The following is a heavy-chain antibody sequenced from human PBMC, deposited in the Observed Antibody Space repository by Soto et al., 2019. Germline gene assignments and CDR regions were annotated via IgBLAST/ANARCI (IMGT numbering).Heavy chain of an antibody. CDR2: IIPLFGTT. J-gene: IGHJ6*02. CDR3: ANSWGGEIYYFYYAMDV. D-gene: IGHD3-16*01. V-gene: IGHV1-69*06. Sequence: QVQVVQSGAEVKRPGSSVNVSCKASGGYFNNRQTLNSYPISWVRQAPGHGLEWMGGIIPLFGTTNYAQRFQGRVTITADKATSTTCLELNNLTSDDTAVYYCANSWGGEIYYFYYAMDVWGQSTTVTVS. CDR1: GGYFNNRQTLNSYP.